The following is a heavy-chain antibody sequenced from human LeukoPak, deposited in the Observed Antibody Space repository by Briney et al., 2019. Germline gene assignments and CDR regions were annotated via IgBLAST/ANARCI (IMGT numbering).Heavy chain of an antibody. CDR1: GYTFTSYD. CDR2: MNPNSGNT. V-gene: IGHV1-8*01. J-gene: IGHJ5*02. CDR3: ARGRNRATRRYNWFDP. Sequence: ASVKVSCKASGYTFTSYDINWVRQATGQGLEWMGWMNPNSGNTGYAQKFQGRVTMTRNTSISTAYMELSSLRSEDTAVYYCARGRNRATRRYNWFDPWGQGTLVTVSS.